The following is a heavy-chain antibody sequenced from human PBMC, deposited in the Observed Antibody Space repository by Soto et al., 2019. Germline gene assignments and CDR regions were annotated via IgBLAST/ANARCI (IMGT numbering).Heavy chain of an antibody. D-gene: IGHD3-10*01. J-gene: IGHJ4*02. CDR2: IHYSGST. CDR3: GIHYNSGSYPLDC. V-gene: IGHV4-59*08. CDR1: GGSVSGYY. Sequence: SETLSLTCTVSGGSVSGYYWGWIRQPPGRGLEYIGHIHYSGSTNYNPSLKSRVTMSVDASRNQFSLKLNSVTAGDTAVYFCGIHYNSGSYPLDCWGQGTLVT.